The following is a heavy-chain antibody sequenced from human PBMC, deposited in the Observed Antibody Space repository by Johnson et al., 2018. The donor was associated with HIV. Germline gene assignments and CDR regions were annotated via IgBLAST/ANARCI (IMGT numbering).Heavy chain of an antibody. CDR1: GFTVSGNY. Sequence: VQLVESGGDLVQPGGSLRLSCAASGFTVSGNYMSWVRQAPGKGLEWVSVIYSGGSTQYADFVKGRFSISRDNSKNTLYLQMNSLRAEDTAVYYCARDLTNWGVGDAFDIWGQGTMVTVSS. D-gene: IGHD7-27*01. J-gene: IGHJ3*02. CDR3: ARDLTNWGVGDAFDI. CDR2: IYSGGST. V-gene: IGHV3-66*01.